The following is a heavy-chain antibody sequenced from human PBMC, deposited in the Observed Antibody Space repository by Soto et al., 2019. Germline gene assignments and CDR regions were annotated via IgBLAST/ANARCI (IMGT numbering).Heavy chain of an antibody. Sequence: GESLKISCKGSGYSFTSYWIGWVRQMPGKGLEWMGIIYPGDSDTRYSPSFQGQVTISADKSISTAYLQWSSLKASDTAMYYCARTQGYYDSSGPDAFDIWGQGTMVTVSS. V-gene: IGHV5-51*01. CDR2: IYPGDSDT. J-gene: IGHJ3*02. CDR3: ARTQGYYDSSGPDAFDI. CDR1: GYSFTSYW. D-gene: IGHD3-22*01.